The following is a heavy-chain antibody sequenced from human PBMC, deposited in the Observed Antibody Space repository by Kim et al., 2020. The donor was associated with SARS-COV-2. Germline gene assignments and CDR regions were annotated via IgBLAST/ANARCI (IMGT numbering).Heavy chain of an antibody. CDR2: ISTNGGTT. CDR1: TFTFSTYA. V-gene: IGHV3-23*01. CDR3: AKRRTTSCYRALDV. Sequence: GGSLRLSCAASTFTFSTYAMSWVRQAPGKGLEWVSGISTNGGTTYYANSVKGRFSISRDDSKNTLYLQMHSLRADDTAVYYCAKRRTTSCYRALDVGGQG. J-gene: IGHJ6*02. D-gene: IGHD2-2*01.